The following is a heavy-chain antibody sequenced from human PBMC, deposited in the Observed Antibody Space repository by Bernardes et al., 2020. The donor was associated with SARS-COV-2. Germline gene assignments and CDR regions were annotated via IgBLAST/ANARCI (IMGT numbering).Heavy chain of an antibody. V-gene: IGHV2-5*02. D-gene: IGHD2-2*01. CDR3: ARETTLTPDYAHWYFDL. CDR2: IYWDDDF. J-gene: IGHJ2*01. Sequence: GPTLVKPTQTLTLTCSLSGFSISDSEVGVGWIRQPPGQALEWLGNIYWDDDFRYNPSLKTRLTVSKDTSSNQVFLTISNVDPADTATYFCARETTLTPDYAHWYFDLWGRGTLVTVSS. CDR1: GFSISDSEVG.